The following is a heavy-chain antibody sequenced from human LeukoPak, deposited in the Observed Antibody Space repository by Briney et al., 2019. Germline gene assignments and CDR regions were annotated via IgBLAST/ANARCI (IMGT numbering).Heavy chain of an antibody. Sequence: SETLSLTCSVSDDSITMYYWTWIRQPPGKGLEWIGYVYHTGSTNFNPSLNGRVSISRYTTKNLFSLRLRSVTAADTAVYFCARGRVSSSTWYSTYYYYFYMDVWGKGTTVTVSS. CDR2: VYHTGST. D-gene: IGHD1-1*01. CDR1: DDSITMYY. CDR3: ARGRVSSSTWYSTYYYYFYMDV. J-gene: IGHJ6*03. V-gene: IGHV4-59*01.